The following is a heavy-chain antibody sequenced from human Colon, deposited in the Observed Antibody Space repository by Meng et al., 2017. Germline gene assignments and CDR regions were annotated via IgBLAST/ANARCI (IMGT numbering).Heavy chain of an antibody. CDR3: ARDHWGSLDY. Sequence: HVQLQESGPGLLRPSATLSLICTVSGGSVSMGDYQWGWLLQTPGKGLEWIGYAGTNYNPSLKSRVTISVDTYKRQFSLKLTSVTAADTDVYYCARDHWGSLDYWGQGILVTVSS. D-gene: IGHD7-27*01. J-gene: IGHJ4*02. CDR1: GGSVSMGDYQ. CDR2: AGT. V-gene: IGHV4-61*08.